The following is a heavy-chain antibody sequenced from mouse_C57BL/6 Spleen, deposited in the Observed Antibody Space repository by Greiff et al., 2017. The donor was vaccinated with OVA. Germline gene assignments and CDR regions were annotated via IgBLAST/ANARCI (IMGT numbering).Heavy chain of an antibody. CDR2: INYDGSST. CDR3: ARDRGYGSSYCAMDY. CDR1: GFTFSDYY. Sequence: DVKLVESEGGLVQPGSSMKLSCTASGFTFSDYYMAWVRQVPEKGLEWVANINYDGSSTYYLDSLKSRFIISRDNAKNILYLQMSSLKSEDTATYYCARDRGYGSSYCAMDYWGQGTSVTVSS. J-gene: IGHJ4*01. V-gene: IGHV5-16*01. D-gene: IGHD1-1*01.